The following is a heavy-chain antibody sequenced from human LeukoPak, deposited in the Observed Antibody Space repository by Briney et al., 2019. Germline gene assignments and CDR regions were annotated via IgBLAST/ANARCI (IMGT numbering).Heavy chain of an antibody. CDR2: ISSSSSYI. J-gene: IGHJ4*02. CDR1: GFTFSSYS. CDR3: ARDSGVTKYQLLLPFGY. V-gene: IGHV3-21*01. Sequence: EGSLRLSCAASGFTFSSYSMNWVRQAPGKGLEWVSSISSSSSYIYYADSVKGRFTISRDNAKNSLYLRMNSLRAEDTAVYYCARDSGVTKYQLLLPFGYWGQGTLVTVSS. D-gene: IGHD2-2*01.